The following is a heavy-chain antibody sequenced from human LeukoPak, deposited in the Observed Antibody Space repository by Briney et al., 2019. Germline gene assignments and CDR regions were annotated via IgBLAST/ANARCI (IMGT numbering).Heavy chain of an antibody. CDR2: IYYTGIT. Sequence: SETLSLTCTVSVDSIRSYYWSWIPEPPGKGLECIGHIYYTGITNYSPSLKSRVTISADTSKNQFSMKLSSVIAADTAVYYCATSGATTVTTWGGSWFDPWGQGTLVTVSS. J-gene: IGHJ5*02. D-gene: IGHD4-17*01. CDR1: VDSIRSYY. CDR3: ATSGATTVTTWGGSWFDP. V-gene: IGHV4-59*01.